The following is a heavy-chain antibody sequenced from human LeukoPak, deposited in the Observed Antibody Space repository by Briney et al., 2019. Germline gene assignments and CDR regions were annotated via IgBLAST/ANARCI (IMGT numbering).Heavy chain of an antibody. CDR2: ISSSGSTI. J-gene: IGHJ4*02. V-gene: IGHV3-48*03. CDR1: GFTFSSYE. D-gene: IGHD1-26*01. CDR3: ARAGGSYPGLDY. Sequence: GGALRLSCASSGFTFSSYEMNWVRQAPGKGVEGVAYISSSGSTIYYADSVKGRFTISRDNAENSLYLQMNSLRAEDTAVYYCARAGGSYPGLDYWGQGTLVTVSS.